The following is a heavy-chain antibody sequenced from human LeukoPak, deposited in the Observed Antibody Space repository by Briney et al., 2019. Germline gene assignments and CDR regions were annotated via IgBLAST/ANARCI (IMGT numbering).Heavy chain of an antibody. J-gene: IGHJ6*02. CDR3: ARDLRYFDWLLSHYYYYYGMDV. CDR1: GFTVSSNY. Sequence: GGSLRLSCAASGFTVSSNYMSWVRQAPGKGLEWVSVIYSGGSTYYADSVKGRFTISRDNSKNTLYLQMNRLRAEDTAVYYCARDLRYFDWLLSHYYYYYGMDVWGQGTTVTVSS. D-gene: IGHD3-9*01. V-gene: IGHV3-66*01. CDR2: IYSGGST.